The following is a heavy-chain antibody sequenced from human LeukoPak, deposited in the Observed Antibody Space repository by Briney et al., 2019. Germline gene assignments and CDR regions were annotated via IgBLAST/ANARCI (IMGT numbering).Heavy chain of an antibody. CDR3: ATISAQTFDI. V-gene: IGHV3-7*01. J-gene: IGHJ3*02. Sequence: GGSLRLSCVGSGFSFRSHWVNWVRQSPGKGLEWVANIKPDGSDKYYVDSARGRSTVSRDNAKNSAFLQMNSLRAEDTAIYYCATISAQTFDIWGQGTLVSVSS. CDR2: IKPDGSDK. CDR1: GFSFRSHW. D-gene: IGHD5-24*01.